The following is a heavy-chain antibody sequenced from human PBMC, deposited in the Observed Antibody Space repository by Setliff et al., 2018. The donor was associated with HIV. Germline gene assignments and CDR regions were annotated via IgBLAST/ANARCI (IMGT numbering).Heavy chain of an antibody. CDR3: ARGVRGVVNGMDV. V-gene: IGHV3-74*01. CDR1: GFTFSSYW. CDR2: INNDGSST. J-gene: IGHJ6*02. Sequence: GESLKISCAASGFTFSSYWMHWVRQAPGKGLVWVSRINNDGSSTSYADSVKGRFTISRDNAKNTLYLQMNSLRAEDTAVYYCARGVRGVVNGMDVWGQGTTVTVSS. D-gene: IGHD3-10*01.